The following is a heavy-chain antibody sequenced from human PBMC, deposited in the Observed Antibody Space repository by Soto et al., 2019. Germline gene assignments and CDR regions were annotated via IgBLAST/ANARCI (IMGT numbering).Heavy chain of an antibody. CDR1: GGSISNNRW. V-gene: IGHV4-4*02. CDR2: IHDRGST. D-gene: IGHD3-9*01. J-gene: IGHJ5*02. CDR3: AGQWAAGYGAFDP. Sequence: QVQLQESGPGLEKPSGTLSLTFAVSGGSISNNRWWTWVRQAPGKGLEWIGEIHDRGSTNYNLSLKSRATVSIDRSKNQFSLEMRAVTAADTAVYYCAGQWAAGYGAFDPWGQGTLVTVSS.